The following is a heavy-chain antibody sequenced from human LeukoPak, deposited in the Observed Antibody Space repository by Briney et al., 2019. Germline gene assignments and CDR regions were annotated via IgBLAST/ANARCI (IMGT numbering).Heavy chain of an antibody. D-gene: IGHD1-1*01. V-gene: IGHV4-34*01. CDR2: INHSGST. Sequence: SETLSLTCAVYGGSFSGYYWSWIRQPPGKGLEWMGEINHSGSTNYNPSLKSRVTISVDTSKNQFSLKLSSVTAADTAVYYCARDQLDTLEGPGNWGQGTLVTVSS. J-gene: IGHJ4*02. CDR3: ARDQLDTLEGPGN. CDR1: GGSFSGYY.